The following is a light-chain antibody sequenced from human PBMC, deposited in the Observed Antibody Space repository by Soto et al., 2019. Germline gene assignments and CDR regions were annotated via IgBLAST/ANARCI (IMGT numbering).Light chain of an antibody. Sequence: QSVLTQPPSVSAAPGQTVTISCSGSSSNIGNNYVSWYQQLPGTAPKLLIYDNNKRPSGIPDRFSGSKSGTSATLGITGLQTGHEADYYCGTWDSSLSAVVFGGGTKLTVL. CDR3: GTWDSSLSAVV. V-gene: IGLV1-51*01. CDR1: SSNIGNNY. J-gene: IGLJ2*01. CDR2: DNN.